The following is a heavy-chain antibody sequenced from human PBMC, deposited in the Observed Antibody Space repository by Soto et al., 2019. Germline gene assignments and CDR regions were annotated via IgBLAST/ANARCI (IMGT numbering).Heavy chain of an antibody. V-gene: IGHV1-69*01. CDR1: GGTFRSYA. CDR2: IIPIPGTA. J-gene: IGHJ6*02. CDR3: ARSQGSSTSLEIYYYYYYGMDV. D-gene: IGHD2-2*01. Sequence: QVQLVQSGAEVKKPGSSVKVSCKASGGTFRSYAISWVRQAPGQGLAWMGGIIPIPGTANYAQKFQGRVTITADESTSTAYMELSSLRSEDTAVYYCARSQGSSTSLEIYYYYYYGMDVWGQGTTVTVSS.